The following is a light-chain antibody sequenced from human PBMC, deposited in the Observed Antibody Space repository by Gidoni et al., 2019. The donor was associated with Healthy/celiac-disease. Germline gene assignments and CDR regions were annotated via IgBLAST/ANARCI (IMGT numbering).Light chain of an antibody. V-gene: IGKV3-11*01. CDR3: QQRRNWPPWT. CDR1: QSFSSY. Sequence: EIVLTQSPATLSLSPGERATLSCRASQSFSSYLAWYQQKPGQAPRLLIYDASNRATGIPARFIGSWSGTDFTLPISILEPEDFAVYYCQQRRNWPPWTFGQGTKVEIK. CDR2: DAS. J-gene: IGKJ1*01.